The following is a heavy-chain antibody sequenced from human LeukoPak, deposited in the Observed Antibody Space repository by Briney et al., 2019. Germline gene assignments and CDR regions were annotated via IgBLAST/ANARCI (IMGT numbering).Heavy chain of an antibody. CDR2: IWYDGSKK. Sequence: GGSLRLSCAASGFSFSRYGMHWVRQAPGKGLGWVAVIWYDGSKKYYSDSVKGRFTISRDNSNNTLYLQMNGLRAEDTAVYYCAREYGGNIDYWGQGTLVTVSS. J-gene: IGHJ4*02. CDR3: AREYGGNIDY. V-gene: IGHV3-33*01. D-gene: IGHD4-23*01. CDR1: GFSFSRYG.